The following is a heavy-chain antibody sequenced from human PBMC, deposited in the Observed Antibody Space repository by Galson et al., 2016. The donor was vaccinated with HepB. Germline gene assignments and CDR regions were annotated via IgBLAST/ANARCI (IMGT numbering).Heavy chain of an antibody. V-gene: IGHV3-66*01. Sequence: SLRLSCAVSGFNVGNNYMSWVRQAPGKGLEWVSLIYSDGSTYYADSVKGRFTISRDNSRNTVYLQMNSLRVEDTAVYYCARGSIAARSHLDYWGQGTLVTVSS. CDR2: IYSDGST. D-gene: IGHD6-6*01. CDR1: GFNVGNNY. J-gene: IGHJ4*02. CDR3: ARGSIAARSHLDY.